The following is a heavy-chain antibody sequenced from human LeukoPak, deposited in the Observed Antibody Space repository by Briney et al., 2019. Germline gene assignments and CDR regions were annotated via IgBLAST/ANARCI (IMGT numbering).Heavy chain of an antibody. CDR1: GFIFSRYA. CDR3: VKDQQAVAAAYYFAP. CDR2: IAADGKDI. V-gene: IGHV3-30*18. Sequence: GGTLRLSCAASGFIFSRYALHWVRQAPGKGLEWVAVIAADGKDIKYADSVKGRFTISRDNSKSALYLQMNSLRVEDRAVYCCVKDQQAVAAAYYFAPWGQETWVPVS. J-gene: IGHJ5*02. D-gene: IGHD2-2*01.